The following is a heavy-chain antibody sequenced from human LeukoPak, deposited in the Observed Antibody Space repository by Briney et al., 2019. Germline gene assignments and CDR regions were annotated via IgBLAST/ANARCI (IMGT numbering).Heavy chain of an antibody. CDR3: ARESVSSSWYRYFDY. D-gene: IGHD6-13*01. V-gene: IGHV3-11*01. CDR2: ISSSGSTI. Sequence: PGGSLRLSCAASGFTFSDYYMSWIRQAPGKGLEWVSYISSSGSTIYYADSVKGRFTISRDNAKNSLYLQMNSLRAEDTAVYYCARESVSSSWYRYFDYWGQGTLVTVSS. J-gene: IGHJ4*02. CDR1: GFTFSDYY.